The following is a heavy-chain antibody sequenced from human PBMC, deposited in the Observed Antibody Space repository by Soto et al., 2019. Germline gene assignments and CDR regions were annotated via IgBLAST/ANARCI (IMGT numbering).Heavy chain of an antibody. Sequence: GASVNVSCKAAGYTFAIYHMHWVRQAPGQGLEWMGIINPGGGTTTYAEKFQGRVTMTRDTSTTTVYMELSSLRSGDTAVYYCATVKTVMFTGVQYYFDYWGQGTLVTVSS. J-gene: IGHJ4*02. V-gene: IGHV1-46*01. CDR2: INPGGGTT. CDR1: GYTFAIYH. CDR3: ATVKTVMFTGVQYYFDY. D-gene: IGHD3-16*01.